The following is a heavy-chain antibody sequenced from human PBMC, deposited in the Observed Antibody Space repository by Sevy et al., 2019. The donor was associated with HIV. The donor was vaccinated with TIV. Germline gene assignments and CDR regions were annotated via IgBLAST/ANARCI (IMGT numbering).Heavy chain of an antibody. V-gene: IGHV3-49*03. CDR2: IRSKAYGGTT. CDR1: GFTFGDNT. Sequence: GGSLRLSCTASGFTFGDNTMTWFRQAPGKGLEWVGFIRSKAYGGTTEYAACVKGRFTISRDDSKSIAYLQTNSLKPEDTGGYYCTRGRHYWGQGTLVTVSS. J-gene: IGHJ4*02. CDR3: TRGRHY.